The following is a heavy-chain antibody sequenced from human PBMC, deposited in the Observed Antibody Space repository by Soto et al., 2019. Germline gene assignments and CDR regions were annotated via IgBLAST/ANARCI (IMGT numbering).Heavy chain of an antibody. V-gene: IGHV1-18*04. CDR3: ASEPIYYNDGSGYYPLGH. J-gene: IGHJ4*02. Sequence: ASVKVSCKASGYTFTTYGFSCVRQAPGQGLECVGWISAYNGNTHYSQKFQGRVTMTTDTSTSTAYMELRGLTSGDTAVYYCASEPIYYNDGSGYYPLGHWGQGTLVTVSS. D-gene: IGHD3-22*01. CDR2: ISAYNGNT. CDR1: GYTFTTYG.